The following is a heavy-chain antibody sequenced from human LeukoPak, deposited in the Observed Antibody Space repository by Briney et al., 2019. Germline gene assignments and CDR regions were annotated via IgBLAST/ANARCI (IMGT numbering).Heavy chain of an antibody. J-gene: IGHJ4*02. CDR3: AREGRIAAAGDN. V-gene: IGHV3-11*01. Sequence: GGSLRLSCAASGFTFSDYYMSWIRQAPGKGLEWVSYISSSGGTKYYADSVKGRLTISRENAKNSLYLQMNSLRAEDTAVYYCAREGRIAAAGDNWGQGTLVTVSS. CDR2: ISSSGGTK. D-gene: IGHD6-13*01. CDR1: GFTFSDYY.